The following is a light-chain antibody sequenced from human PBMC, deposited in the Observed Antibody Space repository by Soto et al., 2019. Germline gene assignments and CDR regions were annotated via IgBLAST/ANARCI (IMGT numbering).Light chain of an antibody. V-gene: IGLV2-23*01. J-gene: IGLJ3*02. CDR3: CSYAGSSTLV. Sequence: QSALTQPASVSGSPGQSITISCTGTSSDVGSYNLVSWYQQHPGKAPKLMIYEGSKRPSGVSNPFSGSKSGNTASLTISGLQAEDEADYYCCSYAGSSTLVFGRGTKLTVL. CDR2: EGS. CDR1: SSDVGSYNL.